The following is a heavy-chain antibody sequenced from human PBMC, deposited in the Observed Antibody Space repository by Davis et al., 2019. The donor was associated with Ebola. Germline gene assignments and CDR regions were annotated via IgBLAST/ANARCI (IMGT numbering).Heavy chain of an antibody. V-gene: IGHV3-23*01. CDR3: ARGAYGDYIVKAFDI. CDR1: GFVFSSYV. D-gene: IGHD4-17*01. CDR2: LGTSADT. Sequence: GGSLRLSCAASGFVFSSYVMSWVRRAPGKGLEWVSTLGTSADTYYADSVKGRFTISRDNSKNTLYLQMNSLRAEDTAIYYCARGAYGDYIVKAFDIWGQGTKVTVSS. J-gene: IGHJ3*02.